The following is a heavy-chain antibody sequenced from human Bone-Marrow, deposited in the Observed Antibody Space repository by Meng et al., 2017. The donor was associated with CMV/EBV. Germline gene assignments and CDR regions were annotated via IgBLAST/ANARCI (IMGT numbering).Heavy chain of an antibody. Sequence: SETLSLTCTVSGGSISSYYWSWIRQPPGKGLEWIGYIYYSGSTNYNPSLKSRVTISVDTSKNQFSLKLSSVTAADTAVYYCARGSDGSSSSAWFDPWGQGTLVTFSS. CDR3: ARGSDGSSSSAWFDP. CDR1: GGSISSYY. J-gene: IGHJ5*02. D-gene: IGHD6-6*01. V-gene: IGHV4-59*01. CDR2: IYYSGST.